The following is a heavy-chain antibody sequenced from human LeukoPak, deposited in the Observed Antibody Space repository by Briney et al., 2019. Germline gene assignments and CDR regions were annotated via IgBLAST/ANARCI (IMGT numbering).Heavy chain of an antibody. CDR2: IYSGGTT. J-gene: IGHJ4*02. V-gene: IGHV3-53*01. Sequence: PGGSLRLSCAASGFNVSSNYMSWVRQAPGKGLEWVSVIYSGGTTYYADSVKGRFTISRDNAKNSLSLEMNSLRAEDTAVYYCARDVVVVVATDSNFDCWGQGTLVTVSS. CDR3: ARDVVVVVATDSNFDC. D-gene: IGHD2-15*01. CDR1: GFNVSSNY.